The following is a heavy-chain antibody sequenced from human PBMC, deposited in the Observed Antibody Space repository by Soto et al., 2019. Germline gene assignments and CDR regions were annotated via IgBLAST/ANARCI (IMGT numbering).Heavy chain of an antibody. CDR2: ISGSSSNT. Sequence: GGSLRLSCAASGFTFSSYSMNWVRQAPGKGLEWVSAISGSSSNTYYADSVKGRFTISRDNSKNTLYLQMNSLRAEDTAVYYCARYNTIFGVVPYYFDYWGQGTLVTVSS. CDR1: GFTFSSYS. J-gene: IGHJ4*02. D-gene: IGHD3-3*01. CDR3: ARYNTIFGVVPYYFDY. V-gene: IGHV3-21*04.